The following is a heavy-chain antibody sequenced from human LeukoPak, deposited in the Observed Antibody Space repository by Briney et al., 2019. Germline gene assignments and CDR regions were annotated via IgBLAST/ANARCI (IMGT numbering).Heavy chain of an antibody. Sequence: ASVKVSCKASGYTFTSYYMHWVRQAPGQGLEWMGIINPGGGSTSYAQKFQDRVTMTRDTSTSTVYMELSSLRSEDTAVYYCARDRDDFWSGLDVWGQGTTVTVSS. CDR1: GYTFTSYY. CDR3: ARDRDDFWSGLDV. D-gene: IGHD3-3*01. CDR2: INPGGGST. J-gene: IGHJ6*02. V-gene: IGHV1-46*01.